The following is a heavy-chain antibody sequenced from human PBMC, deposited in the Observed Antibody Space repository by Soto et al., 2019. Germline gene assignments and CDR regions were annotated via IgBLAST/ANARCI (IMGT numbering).Heavy chain of an antibody. Sequence: EVQLLESGGGLAQPGGSLRPSCAASGFTFSSYAMSWVRQAPGKGLEWVSAISGSGGSTYYADSVKGRFTISRDNSKNTLYLQMNSLRAEDTAVYYCAKDLDVDTAMVSGYNWFDPWGQGTLVTVSS. D-gene: IGHD5-18*01. CDR3: AKDLDVDTAMVSGYNWFDP. CDR1: GFTFSSYA. V-gene: IGHV3-23*01. J-gene: IGHJ5*02. CDR2: ISGSGGST.